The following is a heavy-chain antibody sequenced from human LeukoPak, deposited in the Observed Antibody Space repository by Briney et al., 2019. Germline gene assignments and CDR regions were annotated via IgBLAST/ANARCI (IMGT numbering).Heavy chain of an antibody. D-gene: IGHD1-26*01. Sequence: ASVKVSCKASGYTFTGYYMHWVRQAPGQGLEWMGWISPNSGGTNYAQKFQGRVTMTRDTSISTAYMELSRLRSDDTAVYYCARAKWELLNWFDPWGQGTLVTVSS. CDR1: GYTFTGYY. V-gene: IGHV1-2*02. CDR2: ISPNSGGT. CDR3: ARAKWELLNWFDP. J-gene: IGHJ5*02.